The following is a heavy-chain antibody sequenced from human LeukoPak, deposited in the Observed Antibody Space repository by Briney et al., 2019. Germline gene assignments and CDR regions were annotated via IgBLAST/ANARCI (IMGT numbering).Heavy chain of an antibody. J-gene: IGHJ4*02. CDR2: ISAYNGNT. D-gene: IGHD3-10*01. V-gene: IGHV1-18*01. CDR1: GYSFTKYA. CDR3: ARVNTMVRGVITLFDY. Sequence: ASVKVSCKASGYSFTKYAMNWVRQAPGQGLEWMGWISAYNGNTNYAQKLQGRVTMTTDTSTSTAYMELRSLRSDDTAVYYCARVNTMVRGVITLFDYWGQGTLVTVSS.